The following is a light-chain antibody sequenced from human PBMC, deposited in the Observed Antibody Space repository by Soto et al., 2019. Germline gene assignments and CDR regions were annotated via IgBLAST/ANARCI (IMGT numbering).Light chain of an antibody. CDR3: QQHNTYPST. V-gene: IGKV1-5*03. Sequence: IQMTQSPSTLAASVGDRVTITCRASQSISSRLAWYQQKPGKAPKLLSYKASSLESGDPSRFSGSGSGTEFTRTISSLQPDDFATYSCQQHNTYPSTVDQGTKVEL. CDR2: KAS. J-gene: IGKJ1*01. CDR1: QSISSR.